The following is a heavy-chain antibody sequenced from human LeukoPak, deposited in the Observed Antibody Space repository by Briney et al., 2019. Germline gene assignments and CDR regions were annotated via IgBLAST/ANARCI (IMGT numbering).Heavy chain of an antibody. J-gene: IGHJ3*02. D-gene: IGHD3-10*01. CDR2: IIPIFGTA. CDR3: AKLMGPGAFDI. CDR1: GGTFSSYA. Sequence: ASVKVSCKASGGTFSSYAISWVRQAPGQGLEWMGGIIPIFGTANYAQKFQGRVTITADESTSTAYMELSSLRSEDTAVYYCAKLMGPGAFDIWGQGTMVTVSS. V-gene: IGHV1-69*13.